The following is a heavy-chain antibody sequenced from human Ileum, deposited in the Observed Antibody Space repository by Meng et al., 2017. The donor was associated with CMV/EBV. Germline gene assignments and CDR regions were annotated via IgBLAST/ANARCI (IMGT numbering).Heavy chain of an antibody. J-gene: IGHJ5*02. Sequence: GGSLRLSCAASGFTSSSYWMSWVRQAPGKGLEWVANIKQDGSEKYYVDSVKGRFTISRDNAKNSLYLQMNSLRAEDTAVYYCAREMGQYCSSTSCYADWFDPWGQGTLVTVSS. CDR2: IKQDGSEK. D-gene: IGHD2-2*01. CDR3: AREMGQYCSSTSCYADWFDP. V-gene: IGHV3-7*01. CDR1: GFTSSSYW.